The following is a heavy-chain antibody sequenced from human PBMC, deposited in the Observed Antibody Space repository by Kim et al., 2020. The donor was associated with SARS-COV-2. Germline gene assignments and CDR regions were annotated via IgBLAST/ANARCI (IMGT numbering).Heavy chain of an antibody. V-gene: IGHV1-18*01. J-gene: IGHJ3*02. CDR2: ISAYNGNT. Sequence: ASVKVSCKASGYTFTSYGISWVRQAPGQGLEWMGWISAYNGNTNYAQKLQGRVTMTTDTSTSTAYMELRSLRSDDTAVYYCARVRYYYDSSGYSEDAFDIWGQGTMVTVSS. CDR1: GYTFTSYG. D-gene: IGHD3-22*01. CDR3: ARVRYYYDSSGYSEDAFDI.